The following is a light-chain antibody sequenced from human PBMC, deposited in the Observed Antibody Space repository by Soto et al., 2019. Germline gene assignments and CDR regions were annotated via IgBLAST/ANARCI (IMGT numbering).Light chain of an antibody. V-gene: IGKV3-11*01. Sequence: EVVLTQSPATLSLSPGERATLSCRASQSVSNNLAWYQQKPGQAPRLLIYDASTGATGIPARFSGSGSGTDFTLTISSLEPEDFAVFYCQQRGDWPRTFGQGTKVEIK. CDR2: DAS. CDR1: QSVSNN. CDR3: QQRGDWPRT. J-gene: IGKJ1*01.